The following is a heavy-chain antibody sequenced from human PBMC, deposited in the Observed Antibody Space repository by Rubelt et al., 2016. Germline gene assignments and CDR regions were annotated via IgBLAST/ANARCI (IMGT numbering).Heavy chain of an antibody. Sequence: QVQLQESGPGLVKPSQTLSLTCAVYGGSLSGYYWSWIRQSPGKGLEWIGESNPSGSTNYNPSLKSRVPISVDPSGNQFSLNLRSMTAADTAVYYCARAGTYRAFHLCDYWGQGNLVTVSS. CDR1: GGSLSGYY. CDR2: SNPSGST. CDR3: ARAGTYRAFHLCDY. D-gene: IGHD1-1*01. V-gene: IGHV4-34*09. J-gene: IGHJ4*02.